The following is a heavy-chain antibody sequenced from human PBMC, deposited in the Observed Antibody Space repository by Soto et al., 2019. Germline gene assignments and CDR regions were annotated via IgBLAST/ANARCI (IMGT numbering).Heavy chain of an antibody. J-gene: IGHJ3*02. CDR2: ISPHNDRT. D-gene: IGHD6-19*01. Sequence: QVQLVQSGADVKKPGASVKVSCKASGYNFTSYGISWVRQAPGQGLEWMGWISPHNDRTKYARRFQDRVTMTTETPTSTVYMELGSLRSADTAVYYWARDLYYSSGRYFDHDALDIWGQGTVVTVSS. CDR1: GYNFTSYG. V-gene: IGHV1-18*01. CDR3: ARDLYYSSGRYFDHDALDI.